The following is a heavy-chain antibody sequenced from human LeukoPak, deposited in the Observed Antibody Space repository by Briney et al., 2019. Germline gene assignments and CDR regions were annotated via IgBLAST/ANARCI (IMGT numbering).Heavy chain of an antibody. D-gene: IGHD3-10*01. CDR1: GGSFSGYN. CDR2: INHSGST. Sequence: SETVSLTCDVYGGSFSGYNWSWIRQPPGKGLEWIGEINHSGSTNYNPSLKSRVTVSVDTSKNQFSLKLSSVTAADTAVYYCAREPMVRGVRGYFQHWGQGTLVTVSS. V-gene: IGHV4-34*01. J-gene: IGHJ1*01. CDR3: AREPMVRGVRGYFQH.